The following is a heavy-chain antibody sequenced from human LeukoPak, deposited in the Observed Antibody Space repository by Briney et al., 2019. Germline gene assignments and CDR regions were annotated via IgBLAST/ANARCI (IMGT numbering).Heavy chain of an antibody. D-gene: IGHD3-22*01. Sequence: PSETLSLTCTVSGGSIGSYYWSWIRQPPGKGLEWIGYIYYSGSTNYNPFLKSRVTISVDTSKNQFSLKLSSVTAADTAVYYCASGFLGDYYDSSGYQAPRDWGQGTLVTVSS. CDR1: GGSIGSYY. J-gene: IGHJ4*02. CDR2: IYYSGST. V-gene: IGHV4-59*01. CDR3: ASGFLGDYYDSSGYQAPRD.